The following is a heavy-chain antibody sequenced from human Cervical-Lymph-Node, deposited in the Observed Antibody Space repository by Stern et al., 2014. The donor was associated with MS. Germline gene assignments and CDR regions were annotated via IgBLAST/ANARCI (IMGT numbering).Heavy chain of an antibody. CDR2: IYSDGPT. CDR1: GFTVRSDY. CDR3: ARDPRDHLGLFY. D-gene: IGHD1-14*01. V-gene: IGHV3-53*01. Sequence: EDQLVKSGGGLIQPGGSLRLSCAASGFTVRSDYMTWVRQAPGKGLEWVSIIYSDGPTYYADSVKGRFTISRDNSKNTLSLQMNSLRVEDTAVYYCARDPRDHLGLFYWGQGTLVSVSS. J-gene: IGHJ4*02.